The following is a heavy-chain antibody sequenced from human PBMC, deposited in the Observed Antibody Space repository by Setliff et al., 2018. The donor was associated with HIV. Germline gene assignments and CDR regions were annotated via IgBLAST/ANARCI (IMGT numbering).Heavy chain of an antibody. J-gene: IGHJ4*02. D-gene: IGHD5-12*01. V-gene: IGHV4-59*12. CDR3: ARDRPYSGYPD. CDR2: IYYSGST. Sequence: LSLTCTVSGGSLSSYYWSWIRQPPGKGLEWIGYIYYSGSTNYNPSLKSRVTMSVDTSKNQISLKLSSVTAADTAVYYCARDRPYSGYPDWGQGTLVTVSS. CDR1: GGSLSSYY.